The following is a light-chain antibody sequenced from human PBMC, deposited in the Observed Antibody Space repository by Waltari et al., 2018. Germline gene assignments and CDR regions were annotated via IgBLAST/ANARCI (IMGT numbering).Light chain of an antibody. CDR3: HQSYSTPHT. CDR1: QSISRY. CDR2: TTS. J-gene: IGKJ2*01. V-gene: IGKV1-39*01. Sequence: DIQMTQSPSSLSASVGDRVTITCRASQSISRYINWYQHKPGKAPNLLIYTTSSVQSGVPSRFSGSGSGTDFTLTINSLQPEDFATYYCHQSYSTPHTFGQGTKLEIK.